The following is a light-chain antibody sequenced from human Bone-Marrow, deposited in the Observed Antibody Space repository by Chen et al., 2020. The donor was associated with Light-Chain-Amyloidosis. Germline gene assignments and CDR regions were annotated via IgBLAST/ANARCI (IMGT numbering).Light chain of an antibody. CDR1: DLPTKY. J-gene: IGLJ2*01. V-gene: IGLV3-25*03. CDR3: QSADSSGTYEVI. CDR2: RDT. Sequence: SYELTQPPSVSVSPGQTARITCSGDDLPTKYAYWYQHKPGQAPVLVIHRDTERPSGISERFSGSSSGKTATVTISGVQAEDEADYHCQSADSSGTYEVIFGGGTKLTVL.